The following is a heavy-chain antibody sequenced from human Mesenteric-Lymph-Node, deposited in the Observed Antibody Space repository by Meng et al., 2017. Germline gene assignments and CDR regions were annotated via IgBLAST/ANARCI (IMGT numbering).Heavy chain of an antibody. Sequence: GESLKISCAASGFTFGNHWMSWVRQAPGKGLEWVGRIKSKTDGGTTDYAAPVKGRFTISRDDSKNTLYLQMNSLKTEDTAVYYCTTDMTTYSSSWYRRFDYWDQGTLVTVSS. CDR1: GFTFGNHW. J-gene: IGHJ4*02. D-gene: IGHD6-13*01. CDR2: IKSKTDGGTT. V-gene: IGHV3-15*01. CDR3: TTDMTTYSSSWYRRFDY.